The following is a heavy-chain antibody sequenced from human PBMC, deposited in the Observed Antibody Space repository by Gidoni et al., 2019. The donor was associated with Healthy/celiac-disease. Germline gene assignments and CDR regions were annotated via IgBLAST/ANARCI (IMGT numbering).Heavy chain of an antibody. CDR2: IYHSGST. CDR1: GGSISSSNW. D-gene: IGHD3-22*01. V-gene: IGHV4-4*02. CDR3: ARVADYYDSSGPNWFDP. J-gene: IGHJ5*02. Sequence: QVQLQESGPGLVKPSGTLSLTCAVSGGSISSSNWWSWVRQPPGKGLEWIGEIYHSGSTNYNPSLKSRVTISVDKSKNQFSLKLSAVTAADTAVYYCARVADYYDSSGPNWFDPWGQGTLVTVSS.